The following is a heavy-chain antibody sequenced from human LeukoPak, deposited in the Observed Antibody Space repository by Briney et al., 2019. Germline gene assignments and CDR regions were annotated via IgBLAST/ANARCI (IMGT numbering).Heavy chain of an antibody. V-gene: IGHV3-21*01. CDR2: ISSSSSYI. CDR3: ARAGGDIVVVPAAIQWFDP. J-gene: IGHJ5*02. Sequence: GGSLRLSCAASGFTFSSYSMNWVRQAPGKGLEWVSSISSSSSYIYYADSVKGRFTISRDNAKNSLYLQMNSLRAEETAVYYCARAGGDIVVVPAAIQWFDPWGQGTLVTVSS. D-gene: IGHD2-2*02. CDR1: GFTFSSYS.